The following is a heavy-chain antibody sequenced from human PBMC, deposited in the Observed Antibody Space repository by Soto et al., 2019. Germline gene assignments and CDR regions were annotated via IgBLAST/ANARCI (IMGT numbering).Heavy chain of an antibody. D-gene: IGHD3-22*01. CDR3: ARARLVVEGRFDY. Sequence: QVHLVESGGALVKPGGSLRLSCAVSGFSFSDYYMNWIRQAPGKGLEWVSYISSTATYTNYADSVRGRFTISRDSAKNSLYLDMNGLRAEDTAVYYCARARLVVEGRFDYWGQGTLVTVSS. J-gene: IGHJ4*02. V-gene: IGHV3-11*06. CDR2: ISSTATYT. CDR1: GFSFSDYY.